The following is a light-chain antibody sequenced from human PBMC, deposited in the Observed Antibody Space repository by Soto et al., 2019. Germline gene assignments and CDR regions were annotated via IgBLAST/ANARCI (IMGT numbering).Light chain of an antibody. CDR1: SSNIGAPYD. J-gene: IGLJ2*01. V-gene: IGLV1-40*01. CDR2: ANT. Sequence: QSVLTQPPSVSGAPGQRVTISCTGSSSNIGAPYDVHWYQQLPGTAPKLLIYANTNRPSGVPDRFSGSKSGTSASLATTGRQAEDEADYYCQSYDRSLSGSIFGGGTKLTVL. CDR3: QSYDRSLSGSI.